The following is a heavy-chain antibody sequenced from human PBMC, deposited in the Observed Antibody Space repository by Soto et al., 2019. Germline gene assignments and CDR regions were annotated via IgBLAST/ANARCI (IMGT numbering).Heavy chain of an antibody. CDR3: ARAGRRYCSSTSCPYYYYYYMDV. D-gene: IGHD2-2*01. CDR1: GYSFTSYW. Sequence: GESLKISCKGSGYSFTSYWIGWVRQMPGKGLEWMGIIYPGDSDTRYSPSFQGQVTISADKSISTAYLQWSSLEASDTAMYYCARAGRRYCSSTSCPYYYYYYMDVWGKGTTVTVSS. J-gene: IGHJ6*03. V-gene: IGHV5-51*01. CDR2: IYPGDSDT.